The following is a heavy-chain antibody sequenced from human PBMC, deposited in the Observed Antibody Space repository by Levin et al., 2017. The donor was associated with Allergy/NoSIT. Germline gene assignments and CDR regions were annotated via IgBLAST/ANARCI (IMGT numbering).Heavy chain of an antibody. V-gene: IGHV3-30*18. CDR1: GFAFSNYG. D-gene: IGHD3-10*01. Sequence: GESLKISCAASGFAFSNYGMHWVRQTPGKGLEWVAVIPHDGTNKYYADSVKGRFTISRDNSKNTLYLQMNSLRDEDTAVYYCAKGGGSMVRGIIIGWWFDSWGQGAQVTVSS. CDR3: AKGGGSMVRGIIIGWWFDS. J-gene: IGHJ5*01. CDR2: IPHDGTNK.